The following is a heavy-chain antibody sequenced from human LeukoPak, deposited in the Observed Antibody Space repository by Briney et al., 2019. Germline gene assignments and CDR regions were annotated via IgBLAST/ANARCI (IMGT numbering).Heavy chain of an antibody. CDR1: GFTFDDYG. J-gene: IGHJ4*02. CDR2: ISSSSDSI. CDR3: VKANYDISGYYDV. V-gene: IGHV3-9*01. D-gene: IGHD3-22*01. Sequence: GRSLRLSCAASGFTFDDYGMHWVRQAGKGLEWVSGISSSSDSIGYADSVKGRFIISRDNAKKSLYLQMNSLRAEDTAVYCVKANYDISGYYDVWGQGTLVTVSS.